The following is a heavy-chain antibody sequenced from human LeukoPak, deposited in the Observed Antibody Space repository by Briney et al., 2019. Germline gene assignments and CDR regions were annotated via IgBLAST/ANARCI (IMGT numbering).Heavy chain of an antibody. D-gene: IGHD2-2*02. Sequence: GGSLRLSCAASGFTFSSYAMSWVRQAPGKGLEWVSAISGSGGSTYYADSVKGRFTISRDNSKSTLYLGMNSLRAEDTAVYFCAKDGKYCSSTTCYNHYYYYYMDVWGKGTTVTVSS. CDR3: AKDGKYCSSTTCYNHYYYYYMDV. CDR2: ISGSGGST. CDR1: GFTFSSYA. V-gene: IGHV3-23*01. J-gene: IGHJ6*03.